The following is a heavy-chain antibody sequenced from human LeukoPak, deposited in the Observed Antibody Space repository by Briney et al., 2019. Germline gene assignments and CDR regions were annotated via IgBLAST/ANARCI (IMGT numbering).Heavy chain of an antibody. Sequence: PGGSLRLSCAASGFTFDDYGMSWVRQAPGKGLEWVSGINWNGGSTGYADSVKGRFTLSRDNAKNSLYLQMNSLRAEDTALYYCARVLPAQLSAYYDFWSGYPYFDYWGQGTLVTVSS. CDR2: INWNGGST. CDR3: ARVLPAQLSAYYDFWSGYPYFDY. J-gene: IGHJ4*02. CDR1: GFTFDDYG. D-gene: IGHD3-3*01. V-gene: IGHV3-20*04.